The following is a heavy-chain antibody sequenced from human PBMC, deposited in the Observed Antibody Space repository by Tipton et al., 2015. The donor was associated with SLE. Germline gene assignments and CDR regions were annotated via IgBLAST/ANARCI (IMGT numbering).Heavy chain of an antibody. CDR1: GGSVSSSSKY. D-gene: IGHD1-20*01. CDR3: ARQQRFNWYFDY. J-gene: IGHJ4*02. V-gene: IGHV4-39*07. Sequence: TLSLTCTVSGGSVSSSSKYWAWIRQPPGKGLEWIGSIYYTGTTTYYNSFLKSRVTMSVDTSKNQFSLKLSSVTAADTAVYYCARQQRFNWYFDYWGQGALVTVSS. CDR2: IYYTGTTT.